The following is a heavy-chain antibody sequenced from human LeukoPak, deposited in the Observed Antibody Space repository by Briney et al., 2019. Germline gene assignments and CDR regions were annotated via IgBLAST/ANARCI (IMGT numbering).Heavy chain of an antibody. CDR2: IHYSGST. J-gene: IGHJ5*02. V-gene: IGHV4-59*01. CDR3: ARDQVAAGWFDP. Sequence: PSETLSPTCTVSGGSINPFYWSWIRQPPGKGLEWIAYIHYSGSTNYNPSLKSRVTMSVDTSKNQFSLKLSSVTAADTAVYYCARDQVAAGWFDPWGQGTLVTVSS. D-gene: IGHD6-13*01. CDR1: GGSINPFY.